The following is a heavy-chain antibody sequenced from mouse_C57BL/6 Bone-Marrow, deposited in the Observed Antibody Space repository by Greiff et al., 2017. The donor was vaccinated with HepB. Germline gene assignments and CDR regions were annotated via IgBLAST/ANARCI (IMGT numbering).Heavy chain of an antibody. J-gene: IGHJ2*01. CDR1: GFTFSSYA. Sequence: EVMLVESGEGLVKPGGSLKLSCAASGFTFSSYAMSWVRQTPEKRLEWVAYISSGGDYTYYADTVKGRFTISRDNARNTLYLQMSSLKSEDTAMYYCTRDRYSNGHFDYWGQGTTLTVSS. V-gene: IGHV5-9-1*02. D-gene: IGHD2-5*01. CDR2: ISSGGDYT. CDR3: TRDRYSNGHFDY.